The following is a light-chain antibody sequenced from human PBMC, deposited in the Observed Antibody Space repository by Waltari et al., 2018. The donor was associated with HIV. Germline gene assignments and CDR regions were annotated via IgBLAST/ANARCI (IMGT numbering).Light chain of an antibody. CDR2: DVS. CDR1: SSDVGDYNY. CDR3: CSYSGSSTYV. Sequence: QSALTQPASVSGSPGQSITISCTGTSSDVGDYNYVSWYQQHPGKAPNLMIFDVSKRPSGVSDRFSGSRCGNTASLTISGLQAEDEADYYCCSYSGSSTYVFGTGTTVTVL. V-gene: IGLV2-14*03. J-gene: IGLJ1*01.